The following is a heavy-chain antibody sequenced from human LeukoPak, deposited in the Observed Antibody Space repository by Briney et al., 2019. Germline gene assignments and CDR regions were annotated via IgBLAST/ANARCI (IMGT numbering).Heavy chain of an antibody. CDR3: AKDLPVRPFGVVKGAFDI. Sequence: PGGSLRLSCAASGFTFSNFGMHWVRQAPGKGLEWVAVISYDGSNKYYADSVKGRFTISRDNSKNTLYLQMNSLRAEDTAVYYCAKDLPVRPFGVVKGAFDIWGQGTMVTVSS. V-gene: IGHV3-30*18. CDR1: GFTFSNFG. J-gene: IGHJ3*02. D-gene: IGHD3-3*01. CDR2: ISYDGSNK.